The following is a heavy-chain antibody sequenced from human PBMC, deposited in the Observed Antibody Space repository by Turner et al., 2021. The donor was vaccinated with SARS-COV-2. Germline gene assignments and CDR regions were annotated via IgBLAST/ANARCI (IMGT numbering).Heavy chain of an antibody. CDR3: ARVGIAAAGPTFYYYYYGMDV. V-gene: IGHV3-74*01. Sequence: EVQLVESGGGLVQPGGSLRLSCAASGFTFSSYWMHWVRQAQGKGLVWVSRINSDGSSTSYADSVKGRFTISRDNAKNTLYLQMNSLRAEDTAVYYCARVGIAAAGPTFYYYYYGMDVWGQGTTVTVSS. J-gene: IGHJ6*02. CDR2: INSDGSST. D-gene: IGHD6-13*01. CDR1: GFTFSSYW.